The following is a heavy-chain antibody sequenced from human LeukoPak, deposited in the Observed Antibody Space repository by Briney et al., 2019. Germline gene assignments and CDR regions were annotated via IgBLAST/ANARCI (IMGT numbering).Heavy chain of an antibody. CDR2: IGTAGDT. V-gene: IGHV3-13*01. CDR3: ARGSAVTTPDNWYFDL. CDR1: GFTFSSYD. J-gene: IGHJ2*01. D-gene: IGHD4-17*01. Sequence: TGGSLRLSCAASGFTFSSYDMPWVRQATGKGLEWVSAIGTAGDTYYPGSVKGRFTISRENAKNSLYLQMNSLRAGDTAVYYCARGSAVTTPDNWYFDLWGRGTLVTVSS.